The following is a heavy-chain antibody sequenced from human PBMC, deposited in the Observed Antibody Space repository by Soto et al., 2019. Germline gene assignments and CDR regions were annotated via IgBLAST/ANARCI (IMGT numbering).Heavy chain of an antibody. CDR2: ISAYNGNT. CDR1: GYTFTSYG. J-gene: IGHJ4*02. V-gene: IGHV1-18*01. CDR3: ARDRRYYDSSGYYLFDY. Sequence: QVQLVQSGAEVKKPGASVKVSCKASGYTFTSYGISWVRQAPGQGLEWMGWISAYNGNTNYTQKLQGRVTMTTDTSTSTAYMELRSLRSDDTAVYYCARDRRYYDSSGYYLFDYWGQGTLVTVSS. D-gene: IGHD3-22*01.